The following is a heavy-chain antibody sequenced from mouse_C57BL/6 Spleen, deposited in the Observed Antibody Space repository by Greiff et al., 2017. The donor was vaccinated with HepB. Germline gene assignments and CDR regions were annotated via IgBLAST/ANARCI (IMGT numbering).Heavy chain of an antibody. D-gene: IGHD2-2*01. CDR3: ASMVTTPFDY. V-gene: IGHV1-59*01. Sequence: VQLQQSGAELVRPGTSVKLSCKASGYTFTSYWMHWVKQRPGQGLEWIGVIDPSDSYTNYNQKFKGKATLTVDTSSSTAYMQLSSLTSEDSAVYYCASMVTTPFDYWGQGTTLTVSS. J-gene: IGHJ2*01. CDR2: IDPSDSYT. CDR1: GYTFTSYW.